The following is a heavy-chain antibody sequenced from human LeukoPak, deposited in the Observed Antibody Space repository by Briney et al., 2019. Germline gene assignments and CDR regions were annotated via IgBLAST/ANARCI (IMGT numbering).Heavy chain of an antibody. CDR1: GGSISSGGYS. CDR3: ARAGDSSGYYYDY. V-gene: IGHV4-30-2*01. J-gene: IGHJ4*02. Sequence: PSETLSLTCAVSGGSISSGGYSWSWIRQPPGKGLEWIGYIYHSGSTYYNPSLKSRVTISVDRSKNQFSLKLSSVTAADTAVDYCARAGDSSGYYYDYWGQGTLVTVSS. D-gene: IGHD3-22*01. CDR2: IYHSGST.